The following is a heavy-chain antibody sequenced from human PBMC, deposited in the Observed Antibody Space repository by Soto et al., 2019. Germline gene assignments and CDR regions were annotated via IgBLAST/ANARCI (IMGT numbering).Heavy chain of an antibody. J-gene: IGHJ4*02. CDR1: GFTFSSYA. CDR2: ISSNGGST. V-gene: IGHV3-64*01. Sequence: WGSLRLSCAASGFTFSSYAMHWVRQAPGKGLEYVSAISSNGGSTYYANSVKGRFTISRDNSKNTLYLQMGSLRAEDMAVYYCAREGYCSSTSCYSFDYWGQGTLVTVSS. D-gene: IGHD2-2*01. CDR3: AREGYCSSTSCYSFDY.